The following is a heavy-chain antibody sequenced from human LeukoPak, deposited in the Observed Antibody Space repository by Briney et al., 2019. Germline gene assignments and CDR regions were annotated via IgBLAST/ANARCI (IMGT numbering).Heavy chain of an antibody. Sequence: SETLSLTCAVYGGSFSGYYWSWIRQPPGKGLEWIGEINHSGRTNYNPSLKSRVTISVDTSKNQFSLKLTSLTAADTAVYYCARDRSSWGLDCWGQGTLVTVSS. CDR1: GGSFSGYY. CDR2: INHSGRT. CDR3: ARDRSSWGLDC. D-gene: IGHD7-27*01. V-gene: IGHV4-34*01. J-gene: IGHJ4*02.